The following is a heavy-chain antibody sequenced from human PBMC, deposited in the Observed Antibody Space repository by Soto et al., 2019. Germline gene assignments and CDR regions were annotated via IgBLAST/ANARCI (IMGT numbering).Heavy chain of an antibody. D-gene: IGHD3-10*01. V-gene: IGHV3-48*03. Sequence: GPLRLSCAASVFTFSSYEMNWVRQAPGKGLEWVSYISSSGSTIYYADSVKGRFTISRDNAKNSLYLQMNSLRAEDTAVYYCARIKTGGFDYWGQGTLVTVSS. CDR1: VFTFSSYE. CDR3: ARIKTGGFDY. J-gene: IGHJ4*02. CDR2: ISSSGSTI.